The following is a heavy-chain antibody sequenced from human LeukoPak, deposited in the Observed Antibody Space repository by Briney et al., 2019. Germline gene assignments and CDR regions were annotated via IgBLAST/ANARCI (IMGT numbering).Heavy chain of an antibody. CDR1: GFTFSIHS. J-gene: IGHJ4*02. Sequence: QSGGSLRLSCAASGFTFSIHSMNWVRQAPGKGLEWVSYIDSRSGTIYYGDSVKGRFTISRDNAKNSLYLQMNSLRAEDTAVYYCARGGSRWGAFDYWGQGTLVTVSS. CDR3: ARGGSRWGAFDY. CDR2: IDSRSGTI. D-gene: IGHD1-26*01. V-gene: IGHV3-48*04.